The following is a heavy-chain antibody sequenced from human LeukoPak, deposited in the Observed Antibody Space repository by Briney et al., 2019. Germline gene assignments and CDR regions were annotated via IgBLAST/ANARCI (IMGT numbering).Heavy chain of an antibody. CDR3: AKWGPHCVGDYCPALDS. CDR1: RFTFSNYW. V-gene: IGHV3-7*01. Sequence: GGSLRLSCVASRFTFSNYWMSWVRQAPGKGLEWVANINQDGSKKPYADSMKGRFTISRDNAKESLYLQLDSLRADDTAVYYCAKWGPHCVGDYCPALDSWGQGTLVTVSS. J-gene: IGHJ4*02. D-gene: IGHD2-21*02. CDR2: INQDGSKK.